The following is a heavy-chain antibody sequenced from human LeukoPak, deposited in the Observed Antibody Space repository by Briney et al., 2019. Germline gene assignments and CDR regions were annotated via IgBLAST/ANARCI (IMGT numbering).Heavy chain of an antibody. CDR2: VRSKGNNYAA. D-gene: IGHD3-22*01. CDR3: IRNKYDSGYAFDT. V-gene: IGHV3-73*01. CDR1: GFTFSDSA. J-gene: IGHJ3*02. Sequence: GGSLRLSCATSGFTFSDSAVNWVRQASGKGLEWVGRVRSKGNNYAATHAASMKGRFIISRDDSKNTAYLRMNSLKTEDTAIYFCIRNKYDSGYAFDTWGQGTMVTVS.